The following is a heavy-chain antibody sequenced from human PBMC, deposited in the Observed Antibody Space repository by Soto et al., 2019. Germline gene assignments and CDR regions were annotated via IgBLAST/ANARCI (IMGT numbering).Heavy chain of an antibody. CDR1: GFTFSNYA. D-gene: IGHD3-9*01. J-gene: IGHJ4*02. CDR2: VDKSGSNT. CDR3: TRDPSTGKADY. V-gene: IGHV3-23*05. Sequence: PGGSLRLSCAASGFTFSNYAMNWVRQAPGKGLEWVATVDKSGSNTHYADSVKGRFTISRDNSQNILYVQMHSLRAEDTALYYCTRDPSTGKADYWGPGTLVTVSS.